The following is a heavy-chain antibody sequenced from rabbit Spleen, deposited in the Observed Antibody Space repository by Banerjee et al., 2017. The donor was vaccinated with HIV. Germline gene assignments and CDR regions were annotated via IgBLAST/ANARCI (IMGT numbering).Heavy chain of an antibody. CDR3: ARDTSSSFSSYGMDL. J-gene: IGHJ6*01. Sequence: QSLEESGGDLVKPGASLTLTCTASGFSFSSSDYMCWVRQAPGKGLEWIGCMYSGSSGVTYYASWVNGRFTISKTSSTTVTLQMTSLTAADTATYFCARDTSSSFSSYGMDLWGQGTLVTVS. V-gene: IGHV1S40*01. CDR2: MYSGSSGVT. D-gene: IGHD1-1*01. CDR1: GFSFSSSDY.